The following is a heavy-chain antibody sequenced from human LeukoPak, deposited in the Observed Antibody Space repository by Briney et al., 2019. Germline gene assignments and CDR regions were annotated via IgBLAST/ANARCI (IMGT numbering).Heavy chain of an antibody. V-gene: IGHV3-9*01. CDR2: ISWNSGSI. D-gene: IGHD6-13*01. CDR3: AKDITGYSSSWYEFDY. J-gene: IGHJ4*02. Sequence: LSLTCTVSGGSSSSYYWSWIRQPPGKGLEWVSGISWNSGSIGYADSVKGRFTISRDNAKNSLYLQMNSLRAEDTALYYCAKDITGYSSSWYEFDYWGQGTLVTVSS. CDR1: GGSSSSYY.